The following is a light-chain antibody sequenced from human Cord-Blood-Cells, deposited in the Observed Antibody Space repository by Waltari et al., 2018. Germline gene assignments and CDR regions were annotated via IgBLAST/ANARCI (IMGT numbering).Light chain of an antibody. J-gene: IGLJ1*01. CDR1: NIGSKS. V-gene: IGLV3-21*03. CDR2: DDS. CDR3: QVWDSSSDQYV. Sequence: SYVLTQPPSVSVAPGKTARITWGGNNIGSKSVHWYQLKPGQAPVLVVYDDSDRPSGIPEGFSGSNAGNKATLTISRVEAGDEADYYCQVWDSSSDQYVCGTGTKVTVL.